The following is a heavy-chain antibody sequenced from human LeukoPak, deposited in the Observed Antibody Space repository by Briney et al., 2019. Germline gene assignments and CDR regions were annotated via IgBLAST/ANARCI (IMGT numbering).Heavy chain of an antibody. V-gene: IGHV3-53*01. J-gene: IGHJ4*02. D-gene: IGHD2-2*01. CDR3: ARVYCSSTSCYAGEDY. CDR1: GFTVSSNY. CDR2: IYTGGST. Sequence: TGGSLRLSCAASGFTVSSNYMSWVRQAPGKGLEWVSVIYTGGSTYYADSVKGRFTISRDNSKNTLYLQMNSLRAEDTAVYYCARVYCSSTSCYAGEDYWGQGTLVTVSS.